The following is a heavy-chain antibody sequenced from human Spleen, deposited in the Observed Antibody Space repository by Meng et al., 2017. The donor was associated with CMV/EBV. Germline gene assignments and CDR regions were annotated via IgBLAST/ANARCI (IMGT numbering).Heavy chain of an antibody. CDR3: ARASRAAIPAAGAGGY. Sequence: ASVKVSCKASGYTFTGYYIHWVRQAPGQGLEWMGWINPNSGGTYYAQKFQGRVTVTRDTPSSTVYMELSSLRSEDTAVYYCARASRAAIPAAGAGGYWGQGTLVTVSS. V-gene: IGHV1-2*02. CDR2: INPNSGGT. CDR1: GYTFTGYY. D-gene: IGHD6-13*01. J-gene: IGHJ4*02.